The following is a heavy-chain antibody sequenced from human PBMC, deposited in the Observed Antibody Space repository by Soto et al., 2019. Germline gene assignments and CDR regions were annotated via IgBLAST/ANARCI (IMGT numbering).Heavy chain of an antibody. Sequence: PSETLSLTCTVSGASINNSYWSWIRQPAGNGLEWIGRIYSSGKTNYNSSLKSRVTMSADTSKNQFSLNLGSVTAADTAVYYCARGPGLLPLGYFDYWGQGTLVTVSS. CDR1: GASINNSY. V-gene: IGHV4-4*07. CDR3: ARGPGLLPLGYFDY. J-gene: IGHJ4*02. CDR2: IYSSGKT.